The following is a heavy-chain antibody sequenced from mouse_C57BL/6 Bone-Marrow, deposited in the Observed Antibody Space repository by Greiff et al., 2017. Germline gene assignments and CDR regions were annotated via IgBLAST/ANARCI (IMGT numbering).Heavy chain of an antibody. V-gene: IGHV1-85*01. Sequence: VQLQQSGPELVKPGASVKLSCKASGYTFTSYDINWVKQRPGQGLEWIGWIYPRDGSTKYNEKFKGKATLTVDTSSSTAYMELHSLTSEDSAVYFCASLYYYGSSYVGVFDVWGTGTTVTVSS. J-gene: IGHJ1*03. D-gene: IGHD1-1*01. CDR1: GYTFTSYD. CDR3: ASLYYYGSSYVGVFDV. CDR2: IYPRDGST.